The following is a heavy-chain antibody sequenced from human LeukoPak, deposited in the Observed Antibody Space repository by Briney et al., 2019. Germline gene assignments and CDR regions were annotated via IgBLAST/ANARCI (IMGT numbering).Heavy chain of an antibody. CDR2: ISAYNGNT. D-gene: IGHD2-15*01. Sequence: ASVKVSCKASGYTFTSYGISWVRQAPGQGLAWMGWISAYNGNTNYAQKLQGRVTMTTDTSTSTAYMELRSLRSDDTAVYYCARFGSWDYYYYGMDVWGQGTTVTVSS. V-gene: IGHV1-18*01. CDR3: ARFGSWDYYYYGMDV. J-gene: IGHJ6*02. CDR1: GYTFTSYG.